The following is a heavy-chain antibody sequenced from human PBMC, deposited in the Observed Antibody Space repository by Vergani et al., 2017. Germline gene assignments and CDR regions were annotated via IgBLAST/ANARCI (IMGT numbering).Heavy chain of an antibody. CDR2: IKSTFDRGTT. CDR3: TTXPRYCGYGSCYWIRDHHYYGMDV. D-gene: IGHD3-10*01. CDR1: GFSFRNAW. Sequence: EVQLVESGGGIVKPGGSLRLSCVASGFSFRNAWMNWVRRTPGKGLEWVGRIKSTFDRGTTDYAAAVKGRFTISRDDSKNTLFLQMNGRKTEDIGVSYFTTXPRYCGYGSCYWIRDHHYYGMDVWGQGTTVTVSS. V-gene: IGHV3-15*07. J-gene: IGHJ6*02.